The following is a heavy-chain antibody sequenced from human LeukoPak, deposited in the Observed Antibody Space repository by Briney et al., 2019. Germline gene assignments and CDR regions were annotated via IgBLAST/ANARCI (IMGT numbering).Heavy chain of an antibody. D-gene: IGHD3-3*01. V-gene: IGHV3-21*01. J-gene: IGHJ4*02. Sequence: GGSLRLSCAASGFTFSSYSMNWVRQAPGKGLEWVSSISSSSSYIYYADSVKGRFTISRDNAKNSLYLQMNSLRAEDTAVYYCARTYYDFWSGYSAKYYFDYWGQGTLVTVSS. CDR2: ISSSSSYI. CDR1: GFTFSSYS. CDR3: ARTYYDFWSGYSAKYYFDY.